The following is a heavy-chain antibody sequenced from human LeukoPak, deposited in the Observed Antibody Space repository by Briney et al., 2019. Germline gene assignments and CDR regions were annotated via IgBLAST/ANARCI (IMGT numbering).Heavy chain of an antibody. CDR1: GFTFSTFW. J-gene: IGHJ4*02. D-gene: IGHD1-26*01. Sequence: GGSLRLSCAASGFTFSTFWLTWVRQAPGKGLEWVANIRPDGNERHYVDSVKGRFTISRDNAKNSLYLQMDILRAEDTAVYYCARETIGTFFNWGQGTLVTVSS. CDR3: ARETIGTFFN. CDR2: IRPDGNER. V-gene: IGHV3-7*01.